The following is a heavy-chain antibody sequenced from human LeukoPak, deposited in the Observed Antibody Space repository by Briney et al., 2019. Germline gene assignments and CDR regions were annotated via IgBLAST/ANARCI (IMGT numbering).Heavy chain of an antibody. V-gene: IGHV4-34*01. CDR1: GGSFSGYY. CDR2: INHSGST. Sequence: SETLSLTCAVYGGSFSGYYWSWIRQPPGKGLEWIGEINHSGSTNYNPSLKSRVTISVDTSKNQFSLKLSSVTAADTAVYYCAREDSSSWSTHYWGQGTLVTVSS. J-gene: IGHJ4*02. CDR3: AREDSSSWSTHY. D-gene: IGHD6-13*01.